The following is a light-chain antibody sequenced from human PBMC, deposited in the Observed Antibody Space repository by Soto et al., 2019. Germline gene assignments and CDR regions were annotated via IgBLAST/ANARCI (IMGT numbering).Light chain of an antibody. CDR2: DAS. CDR1: QSVSSN. J-gene: IGKJ1*01. V-gene: IGKV3-15*01. Sequence: EKVMTQSPATLSVSPGERATLSCRASQSVSSNLAWYQQKPCQAPRLLIYDASTRATGIPARFSGSGSGTEFTLTISSLQSEDLAVYYCQQYDDWPETFGQGTKLEIK. CDR3: QQYDDWPET.